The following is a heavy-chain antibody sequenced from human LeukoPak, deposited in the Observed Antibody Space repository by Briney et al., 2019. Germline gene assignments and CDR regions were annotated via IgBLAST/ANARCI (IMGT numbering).Heavy chain of an antibody. CDR3: ARAYYGDYEVYYFDY. D-gene: IGHD4-17*01. CDR2: IYHSGST. V-gene: IGHV4-30-2*01. Sequence: PSETLSLTCTVSGGSISSGGYYWSWIRQPPGKGLEWIGYIYHSGSTYYNPSLKSRVTISVDRSKNQFSLKLSSVTAADTAVYYCARAYYGDYEVYYFDYWGQGTLVTVSS. CDR1: GGSISSGGYY. J-gene: IGHJ4*02.